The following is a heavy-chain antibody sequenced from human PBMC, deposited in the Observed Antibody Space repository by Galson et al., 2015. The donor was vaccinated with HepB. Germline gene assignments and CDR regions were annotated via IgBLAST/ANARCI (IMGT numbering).Heavy chain of an antibody. D-gene: IGHD3-22*01. CDR2: ISSNGGST. J-gene: IGHJ3*02. V-gene: IGHV3-64D*06. Sequence: SLRLSCAASGFTFSSYAMHWVRQAPGKGLEYVSAISSNGGSTYYADSVKGRFTISRDNSKNTLYLQMSSLRAEDTAVYYCVNYYDSSGYGPDDAFDIWGQGTMVTVSS. CDR3: VNYYDSSGYGPDDAFDI. CDR1: GFTFSSYA.